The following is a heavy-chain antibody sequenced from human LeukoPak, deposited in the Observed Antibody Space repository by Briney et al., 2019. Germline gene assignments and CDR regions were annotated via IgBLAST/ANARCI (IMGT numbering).Heavy chain of an antibody. CDR1: GFTFSRHW. CDR3: ARDGGHSTDLDY. Sequence: VGSLRLSCATSGFTFSRHWMSWVRQAPGKGPEWVANIKQDGSERYYVHSVKGRFTISRDNAKNSLYLQMNSLRAEDTAVYYCARDGGHSTDLDYWGQGIPVTVSS. V-gene: IGHV3-7*01. D-gene: IGHD2-8*02. J-gene: IGHJ4*02. CDR2: IKQDGSER.